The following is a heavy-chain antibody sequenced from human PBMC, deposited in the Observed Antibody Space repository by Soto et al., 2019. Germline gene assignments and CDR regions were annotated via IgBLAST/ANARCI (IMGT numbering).Heavy chain of an antibody. V-gene: IGHV3-23*01. Sequence: EVQLLESGGGLVQPGGSLRLSCAASGFTFNSYAMSWVRQAPGQGLEWVSAISGSGGSTYYADSVKGRFTISRDNSKNTLYLQMNRVRAEDTAVYYCAKGYADSIGWHSPPYYYYGMDVWGQRTTVNGSS. CDR2: ISGSGGST. D-gene: IGHD6-19*01. CDR1: GFTFNSYA. CDR3: AKGYADSIGWHSPPYYYYGMDV. J-gene: IGHJ6*02.